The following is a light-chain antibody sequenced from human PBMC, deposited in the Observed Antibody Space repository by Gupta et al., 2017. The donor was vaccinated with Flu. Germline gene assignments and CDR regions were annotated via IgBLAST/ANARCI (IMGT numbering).Light chain of an antibody. Sequence: CFEDKLGHKYVSWCQHNSGQSPVLVVYRDTKRPSGIPERFSGSNSVNTATLTISVTQAMDEADYYCHAWDSSIWVFGGGTKLTVL. CDR2: RDT. V-gene: IGLV3-1*01. CDR1: KLGHKY. CDR3: HAWDSSIWV. J-gene: IGLJ2*01.